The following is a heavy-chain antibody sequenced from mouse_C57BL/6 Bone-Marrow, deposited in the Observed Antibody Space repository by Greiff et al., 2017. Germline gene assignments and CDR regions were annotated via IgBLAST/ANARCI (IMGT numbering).Heavy chain of an antibody. CDR3: ASTVVATDYAMDY. CDR1: GYTFTSYW. CDR2: IYPGSGST. J-gene: IGHJ4*01. Sequence: QVQLQQPGAELVKPGASVKMSCKASGYTFTSYWITWVKQRPGQGLEWIGDIYPGSGSTNYNEKFKSKATLTVDTSSSTAYMQLSSLTSEDSAVYYCASTVVATDYAMDYWGQGTSVTVSS. V-gene: IGHV1-55*01. D-gene: IGHD1-1*01.